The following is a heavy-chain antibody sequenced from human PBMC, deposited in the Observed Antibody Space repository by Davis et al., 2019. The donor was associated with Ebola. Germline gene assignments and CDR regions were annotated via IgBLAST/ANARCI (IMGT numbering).Heavy chain of an antibody. Sequence: MPGGSLRLSCTVSGGSISSYYWSWIRQPPGKGLEWIGYIYYSGSTNYNPSLKSRVTISVDTSKNQFSLKLSSVTAADTAVYYCARGDWLYYYGMDVWGQGTTVTVSS. CDR1: GGSISSYY. CDR3: ARGDWLYYYGMDV. CDR2: IYYSGST. J-gene: IGHJ6*02. V-gene: IGHV4-59*12. D-gene: IGHD2-21*01.